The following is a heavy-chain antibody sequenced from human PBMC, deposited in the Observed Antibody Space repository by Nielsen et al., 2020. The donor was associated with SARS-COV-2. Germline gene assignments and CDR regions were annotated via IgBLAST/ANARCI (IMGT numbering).Heavy chain of an antibody. J-gene: IGHJ3*02. Sequence: GSLRLSCAVSGGSISGSNYYWGWIRQPPGKGLEWIAYIYYSGATNYNPSLKSRVTISADTSKNQFSLKLRSVTAADTAVYYCAREYSSSPGAFDIWGQGTMVTVSS. V-gene: IGHV4-61*01. CDR3: AREYSSSPGAFDI. CDR1: GGSISGSNYY. D-gene: IGHD6-6*01. CDR2: IYYSGAT.